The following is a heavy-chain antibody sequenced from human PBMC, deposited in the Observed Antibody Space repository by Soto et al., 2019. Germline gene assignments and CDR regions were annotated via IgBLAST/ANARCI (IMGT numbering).Heavy chain of an antibody. CDR3: AKSARITMIVGYNWFDP. D-gene: IGHD3-22*01. Sequence: GGSLRLSCAASGFPFSSYAMSWVRQAPGKGLEWVSAISGSGGSTYYADSVKGRFTISRDNSKNTLYLQMNSLRAEDTAVYYCAKSARITMIVGYNWFDPWGQGTLVTVSS. V-gene: IGHV3-23*01. CDR1: GFPFSSYA. CDR2: ISGSGGST. J-gene: IGHJ5*02.